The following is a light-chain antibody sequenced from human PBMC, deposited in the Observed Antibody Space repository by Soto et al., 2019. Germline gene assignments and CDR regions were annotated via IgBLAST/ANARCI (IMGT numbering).Light chain of an antibody. Sequence: EILLTQSPATLAVSPGEGATLSCRASQSVRDNLAWYQQKPGQAPRLLIYRTSTRATGVPARFSGSGSGAVCTLTISSLQSEDVPVYFCQHYNFWAHTFGQGTTVDIK. CDR2: RTS. V-gene: IGKV3-15*01. J-gene: IGKJ2*01. CDR3: QHYNFWAHT. CDR1: QSVRDN.